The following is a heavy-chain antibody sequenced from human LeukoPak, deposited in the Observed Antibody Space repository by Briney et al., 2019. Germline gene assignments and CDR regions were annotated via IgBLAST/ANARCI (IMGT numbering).Heavy chain of an antibody. CDR2: IYYSGST. D-gene: IGHD3-22*01. CDR1: GGSISSSSYY. Sequence: SETLSITCTVSGGSISSSSYYWGWIRQPPGKGLEWIGSIYYSGSTYYNPSLKSRVTISVDTSKNQFSLKLSSVTAADTAVYYCARQEDPYYDSSGYYYRFDYWGQGTLVTVSS. CDR3: ARQEDPYYDSSGYYYRFDY. J-gene: IGHJ4*02. V-gene: IGHV4-39*01.